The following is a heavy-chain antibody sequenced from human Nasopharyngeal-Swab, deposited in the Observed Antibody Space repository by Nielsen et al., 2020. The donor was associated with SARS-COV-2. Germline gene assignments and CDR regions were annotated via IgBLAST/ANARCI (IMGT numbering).Heavy chain of an antibody. V-gene: IGHV4-59*01. J-gene: IGHJ3*02. CDR2: IYYSGST. D-gene: IGHD6-13*01. Sequence: SETLSLTRTVSGGSISSYYWSWIRQPPGKGLEWIGYIYYSGSTNYNPSLKSRVTISVDTSKNQFSLKLSSVTAADTAVYYCARLAGRTAFDIWGQGTMVTVSS. CDR1: GGSISSYY. CDR3: ARLAGRTAFDI.